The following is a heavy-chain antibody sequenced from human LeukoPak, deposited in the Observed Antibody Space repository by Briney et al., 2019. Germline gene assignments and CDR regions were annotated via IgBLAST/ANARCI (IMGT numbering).Heavy chain of an antibody. V-gene: IGHV3-23*01. D-gene: IGHD3-22*01. CDR2: ISGSGGST. J-gene: IGHJ4*02. CDR3: ATVQREYYYDSSGIMGN. Sequence: GGSLSLPCAASGFTFSSYAMSWVRQAPGKGLEWVSAISGSGGSTYYADSVKGRFTISRDNSKNTLYLQMDSLRAEDTAVYYCATVQREYYYDSSGIMGNWGQGTLVTVSS. CDR1: GFTFSSYA.